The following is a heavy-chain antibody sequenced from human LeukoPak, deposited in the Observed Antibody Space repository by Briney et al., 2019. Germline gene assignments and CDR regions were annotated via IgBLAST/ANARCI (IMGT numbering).Heavy chain of an antibody. CDR2: ICHSGST. CDR1: GYSISSDYY. CDR3: AREGYSYGYYFDY. J-gene: IGHJ4*02. Sequence: SETLSLTCTVSGYSISSDYYWGWIRQPPGKGLEWIGSICHSGSTYYNPSLKSRVTISVDTSKNQFSLKLSSVTAADTAVYYCAREGYSYGYYFDYWGQGTLVTVSS. D-gene: IGHD5-18*01. V-gene: IGHV4-38-2*02.